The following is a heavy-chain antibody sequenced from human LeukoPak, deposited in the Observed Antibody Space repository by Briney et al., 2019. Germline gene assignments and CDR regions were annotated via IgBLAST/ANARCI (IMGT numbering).Heavy chain of an antibody. J-gene: IGHJ4*02. CDR1: GFTFSSYA. D-gene: IGHD3-10*01. V-gene: IGHV3-66*01. CDR3: ARIWFGELFDY. CDR2: IYSGGST. Sequence: PGGSLRLSCAASGFTFSSYAMSWVRQAPGKGLEWVSVIYSGGSTYYADSVKGRFTISRDNSKNTLYLQMNSLRAEDTAVYYCARIWFGELFDYWGQGTLVTVSS.